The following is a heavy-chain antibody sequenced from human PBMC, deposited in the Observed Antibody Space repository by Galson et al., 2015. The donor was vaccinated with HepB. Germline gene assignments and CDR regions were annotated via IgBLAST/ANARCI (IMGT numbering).Heavy chain of an antibody. Sequence: SVKVSCKASGYTFTSYYMHWVRQAPGQGLEWMGIINPSGGSTSYAQKFQGRVTMTRDTSASTAYMELSSLRSEDTAVYYCAREEPNDYSNYALGAFDIWGQGTMVTVSS. CDR1: GYTFTSYY. J-gene: IGHJ3*02. V-gene: IGHV1-46*01. CDR2: INPSGGST. CDR3: AREEPNDYSNYALGAFDI. D-gene: IGHD4-11*01.